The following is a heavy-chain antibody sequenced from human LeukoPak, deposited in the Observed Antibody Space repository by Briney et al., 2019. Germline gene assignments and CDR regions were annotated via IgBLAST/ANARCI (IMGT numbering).Heavy chain of an antibody. CDR2: IKSKTDNGTT. V-gene: IGHV3-15*01. D-gene: IGHD2-15*01. CDR3: STTLH. J-gene: IGHJ4*02. CDR1: GFTFSSYW. Sequence: PGGSLRLSCAASGFTFSSYWMSWVRQVPGKGLEWIGRIKSKTDNGTTDYAAPVKGRFTISRDDLKNTLYLQMNSLKIEDTAVYYCSTTLHWGQGTLVTASS.